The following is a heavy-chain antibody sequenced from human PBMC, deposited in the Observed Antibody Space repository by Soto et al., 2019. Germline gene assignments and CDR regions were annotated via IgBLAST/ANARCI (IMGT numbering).Heavy chain of an antibody. Sequence: GGSLRLSCAASGFTFSSYGMHWVRQAPGKGLEWVAVIWYDGSNKYYADSVKGRFTISRDNSKNTLYLQMNSLRAEDTAVYYCARQEVVRGDVGRWFDPWGQGTLVTVSS. J-gene: IGHJ5*02. CDR1: GFTFSSYG. V-gene: IGHV3-33*01. D-gene: IGHD3-10*01. CDR2: IWYDGSNK. CDR3: ARQEVVRGDVGRWFDP.